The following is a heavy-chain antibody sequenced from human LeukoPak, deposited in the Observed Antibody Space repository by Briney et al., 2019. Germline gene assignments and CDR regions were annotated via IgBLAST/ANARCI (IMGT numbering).Heavy chain of an antibody. CDR3: ARVVSLFNYYDSSGYPYYFDY. J-gene: IGHJ4*02. V-gene: IGHV4-34*01. CDR1: GGSFSGYY. CDR2: INHSGST. Sequence: SETLSLTCAVYGGSFSGYYWSWIRQPPGKGLEWIGEINHSGSTNYNPSLKSRVTISVDKSKNQFSLKLSSVTAADTAVYYCARVVSLFNYYDSSGYPYYFDYWGQGTLVTVSS. D-gene: IGHD3-22*01.